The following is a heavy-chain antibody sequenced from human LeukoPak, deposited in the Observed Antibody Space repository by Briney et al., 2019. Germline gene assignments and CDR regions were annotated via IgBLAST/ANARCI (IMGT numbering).Heavy chain of an antibody. CDR3: AKGNSRTTVTTVGY. Sequence: PGRSLRLSCAASGFTFSSYAMHWVRQAPGKGLEWAAVISYDGSNKYYADSVKGRFTISRDNSKNTLYLQMNSLRAEDTAVYYCAKGNSRTTVTTVGYWGQGTLVTVSS. CDR2: ISYDGSNK. J-gene: IGHJ4*02. V-gene: IGHV3-30-3*01. D-gene: IGHD4-17*01. CDR1: GFTFSSYA.